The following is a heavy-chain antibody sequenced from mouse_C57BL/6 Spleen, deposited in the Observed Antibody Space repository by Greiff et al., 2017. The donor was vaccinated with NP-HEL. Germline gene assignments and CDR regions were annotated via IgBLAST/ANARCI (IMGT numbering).Heavy chain of an antibody. J-gene: IGHJ4*01. Sequence: QVQLQQPGAELVKPGASVKLSCKASGYTFTSYWMQWVKQRPGQGLEWIGEIDPSVSYTNYNQKFKGKATLTVDTSSSTAYMQLSSLTSEDSAVYYCARRGGSSLGAMDYWGQGTSVTVSS. CDR3: ARRGGSSLGAMDY. CDR1: GYTFTSYW. D-gene: IGHD1-1*01. V-gene: IGHV1-50*01. CDR2: IDPSVSYT.